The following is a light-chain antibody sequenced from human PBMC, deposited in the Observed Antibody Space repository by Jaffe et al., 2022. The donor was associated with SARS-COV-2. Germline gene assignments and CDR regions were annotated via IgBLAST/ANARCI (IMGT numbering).Light chain of an antibody. V-gene: IGKV3-20*01. CDR1: QSVGSIY. Sequence: ELVLTQSPGTLSLSPGERATLSCRASQSVGSIYLAWYQQKPGQAPRLLIHDASSRATGIPDRFSGSGSGTDFTLTISRLEPEDFAVYHCQHYGTSTWTFGQGTKVEIK. J-gene: IGKJ1*01. CDR3: QHYGTSTWT. CDR2: DAS.